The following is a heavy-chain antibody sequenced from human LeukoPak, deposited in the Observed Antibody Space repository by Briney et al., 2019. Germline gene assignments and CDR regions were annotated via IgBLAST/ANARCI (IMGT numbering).Heavy chain of an antibody. D-gene: IGHD1-20*01. CDR1: GGSISSGSYY. Sequence: SETLSLTCTVSGGSISSGSYYWSWIRQPAGKGLEWIGRFYTSGSTNYNPSLKSRVTISVDTSKNQFSLKLSSVTAADTAVYYCARADRITGTDFDYWGQGTLVTVSS. J-gene: IGHJ4*02. V-gene: IGHV4-61*02. CDR3: ARADRITGTDFDY. CDR2: FYTSGST.